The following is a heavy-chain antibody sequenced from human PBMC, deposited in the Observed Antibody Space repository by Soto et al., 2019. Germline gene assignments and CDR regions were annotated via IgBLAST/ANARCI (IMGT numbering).Heavy chain of an antibody. CDR2: MYATGTT. CDR3: VRDGTKTLRDWFDP. CDR1: GASISGFY. V-gene: IGHV4-4*07. D-gene: IGHD1-1*01. J-gene: IGHJ5*02. Sequence: NPSETLSLTYTVSGASISGFYWSWIRKSAGKGLEWIGRMYATGTTDYNPSLKSRVMMSVDTSKKQFSLKLRSVTAADTAVYYCVRDGTKTLRDWFDPWGQGISVTVSS.